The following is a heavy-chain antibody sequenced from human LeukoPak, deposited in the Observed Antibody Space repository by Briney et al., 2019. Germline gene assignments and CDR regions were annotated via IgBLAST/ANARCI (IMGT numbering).Heavy chain of an antibody. CDR2: IYYSGST. CDR1: GGSISSGGYY. D-gene: IGHD2-2*02. CDR3: ARHLYSYYAMDV. Sequence: SETLSLTCTVSGGSISSGGYYWSWLRQPPGKGLEWIGYIYYSGSTNYNPSLKSRVTISVDTSKKQFSLELNSVTAADTAVYYCARHLYSYYAMDVWGQGTTVTVSS. V-gene: IGHV4-61*08. J-gene: IGHJ6*02.